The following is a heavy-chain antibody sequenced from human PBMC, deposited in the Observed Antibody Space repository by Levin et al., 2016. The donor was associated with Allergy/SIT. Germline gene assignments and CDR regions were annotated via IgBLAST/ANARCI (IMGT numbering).Heavy chain of an antibody. V-gene: IGHV3-33*01. J-gene: IGHJ4*02. CDR1: GFTFSSYG. CDR2: IWYDGSNK. D-gene: IGHD3-3*01. CDR3: TTLLYYDFWSGYYDY. Sequence: GESLKISCAASGFTFSSYGMHWVRQAPGKGLEWVAVIWYDGSNKYYADSVKGRFTISRDNSKNTLYLQMNSLRAEDTAVYYCTTLLYYDFWSGYYDYWGQGTLVTVSS.